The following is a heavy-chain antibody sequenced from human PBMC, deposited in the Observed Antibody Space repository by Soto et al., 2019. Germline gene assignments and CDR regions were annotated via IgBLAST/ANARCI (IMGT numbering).Heavy chain of an antibody. CDR1: GFSLSTSGVG. Sequence: QITLKESGPTLVKPTQTLTLTCTFSGFSLSTSGVGVGWIRQPPGKALEWLALIYWDDDKRYSPSLKSRLTXTXATSKNPVLLTLTNIDPVDTATYYCAHSLTTVTGIYWCQGTLVTVSS. CDR3: AHSLTTVTGIY. V-gene: IGHV2-5*02. D-gene: IGHD4-17*01. J-gene: IGHJ4*02. CDR2: IYWDDDK.